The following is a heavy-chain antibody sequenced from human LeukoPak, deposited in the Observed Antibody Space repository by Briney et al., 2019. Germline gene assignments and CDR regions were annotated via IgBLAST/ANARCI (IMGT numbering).Heavy chain of an antibody. V-gene: IGHV1-18*04. CDR3: ARGYYYDSSGYYLIDY. Sequence: ASVKVSCKASGYTFTSYYMHWVRQAPGQGLEWMGWISAYNGNTNYAQKLQGRVTMTTDTSTSTAYMELRSLRSDDTAVYYCARGYYYDSSGYYLIDYWGQGTLVTVSS. CDR2: ISAYNGNT. D-gene: IGHD3-22*01. J-gene: IGHJ4*02. CDR1: GYTFTSYY.